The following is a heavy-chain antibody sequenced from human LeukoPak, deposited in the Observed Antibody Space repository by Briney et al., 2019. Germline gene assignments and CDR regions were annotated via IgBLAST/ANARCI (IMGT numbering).Heavy chain of an antibody. CDR3: ARDRSGYSYFDS. D-gene: IGHD3-22*01. V-gene: IGHV4-31*03. CDR2: FYYSGGT. J-gene: IGHJ4*02. Sequence: SETLSLTCTVSGGSLSSSGYYWGWIRQHPGKGLEWIGYFYYSGGTYYNPSLKSRVAISVDTSKMQFSLKLTSVTAADTAVYYCARDRSGYSYFDSWGQGTLVTVSP. CDR1: GGSLSSSGYY.